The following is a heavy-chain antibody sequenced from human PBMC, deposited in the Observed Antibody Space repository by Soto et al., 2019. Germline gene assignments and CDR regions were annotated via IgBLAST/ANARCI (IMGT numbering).Heavy chain of an antibody. CDR3: ARRYCSSTSCYPSNYCGMDV. CDR2: IYPGDSDT. CDR1: GYSFTSYW. Sequence: PGESLKISCKGSGYSFTSYWIGWVRQMPGKGLEWMGIIYPGDSDTRYSPSFQGQVTISADKSISTAYLQWSSLKASDTAMYYCARRYCSSTSCYPSNYCGMDVWGQGTMVTVSS. V-gene: IGHV5-51*01. D-gene: IGHD2-2*01. J-gene: IGHJ6*02.